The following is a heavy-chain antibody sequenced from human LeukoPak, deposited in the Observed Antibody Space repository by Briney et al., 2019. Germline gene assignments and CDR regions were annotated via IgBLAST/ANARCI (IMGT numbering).Heavy chain of an antibody. CDR1: GGSISSYY. Sequence: PSETLSLTCTVSGGSISSYYWSWIRQPPGKGLEWIGYIYYSGSTNYNPSLKSRVTISADTSKNQFSLKLSSVTAADTAVYYCARGGIYDTLDYWGQGTLVTVSS. D-gene: IGHD3-16*01. J-gene: IGHJ4*02. V-gene: IGHV4-59*01. CDR3: ARGGIYDTLDY. CDR2: IYYSGST.